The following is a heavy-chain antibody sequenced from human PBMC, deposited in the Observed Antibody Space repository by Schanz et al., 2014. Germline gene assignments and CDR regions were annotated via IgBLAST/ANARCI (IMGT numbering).Heavy chain of an antibody. Sequence: QLQLQESGSGLVKPSQTLSLTCTVSGASISGGAYSWNWIRQPPGKGLEWIGYIYYTGSSYYNPSLKSRVTISVDRSENQFSLKLPSVTAADTAVYYCARGYPYGSGSCHFDQWGQGTLVTVSS. CDR2: IYYTGSS. D-gene: IGHD3-10*01. V-gene: IGHV4-30-2*01. CDR1: GASISGGAYS. J-gene: IGHJ4*02. CDR3: ARGYPYGSGSCHFDQ.